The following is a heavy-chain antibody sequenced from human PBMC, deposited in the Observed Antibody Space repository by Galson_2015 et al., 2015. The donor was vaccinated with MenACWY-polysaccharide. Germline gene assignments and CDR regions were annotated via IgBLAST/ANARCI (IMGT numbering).Heavy chain of an antibody. V-gene: IGHV4-39*01. D-gene: IGHD6-6*01. CDR2: IYYDGST. Sequence: ETLSLTCTVSGGSISSSNYYWGWIRQPPGKGLEWIGTIYYDGSTYYNPSLKSRVTIFVDTSNNQFSLKLSSVTAADTAVYYCARWDSSSLNFDYWGQGTLVTVSS. J-gene: IGHJ4*02. CDR3: ARWDSSSLNFDY. CDR1: GGSISSSNYY.